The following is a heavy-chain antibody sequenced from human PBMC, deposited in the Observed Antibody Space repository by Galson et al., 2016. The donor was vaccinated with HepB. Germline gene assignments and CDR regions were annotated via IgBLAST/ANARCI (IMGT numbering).Heavy chain of an antibody. Sequence: SLRLSCAVSGFTFSDHYMDWVRQAPGKGLEWVGRTRDKAESYTTEYAASAKGRFTISRDDSKNSLYLQMNSLKTEDTAVYYCARSERHFPFDYWGQGTLVTVSS. V-gene: IGHV3-72*01. CDR3: ARSERHFPFDY. J-gene: IGHJ4*02. CDR1: GFTFSDHY. CDR2: TRDKAESYTT.